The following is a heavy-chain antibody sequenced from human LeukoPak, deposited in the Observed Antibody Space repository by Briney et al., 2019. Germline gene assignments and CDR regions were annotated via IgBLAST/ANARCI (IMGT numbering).Heavy chain of an antibody. V-gene: IGHV4-59*01. CDR1: GGSISSYY. Sequence: ASETLSLTCTVSGGSISSYYWSWIRQPPGKGLEWIGYIYYSGSTNYNPSLKSRVTISVDTSKNQFSLKLSSVTAADTAVYYCARVWGYRWQPAFDYWGQGTLVTVSS. CDR3: ARVWGYRWQPAFDY. J-gene: IGHJ4*02. CDR2: IYYSGST. D-gene: IGHD5-12*01.